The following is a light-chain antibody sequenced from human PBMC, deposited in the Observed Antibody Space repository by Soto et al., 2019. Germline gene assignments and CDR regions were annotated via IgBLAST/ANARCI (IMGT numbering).Light chain of an antibody. J-gene: IGLJ1*01. CDR1: SSDVGGYNY. CDR3: SSYTSSSLYV. Sequence: QSVLTQHASVSGSPGQSITISCTGTSSDVGGYNYVSWYQQHPGKAPKLMIYEVSNRPSGVSNRFSGSKSGNTASLTISGLQAEDEADYYCSSYTSSSLYVFGTGTKLTVL. V-gene: IGLV2-14*01. CDR2: EVS.